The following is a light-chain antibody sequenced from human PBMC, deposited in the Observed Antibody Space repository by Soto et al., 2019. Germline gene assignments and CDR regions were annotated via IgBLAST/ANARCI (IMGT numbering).Light chain of an antibody. V-gene: IGKV3-20*01. Sequence: EIVLTQSPGTLSMSPGERATLSFRASQSISSNYLAWYQQKPGQAPRRLIYGASSRATGIPDRFTGSGSGTDFTLTISRLEAEDFAVYYCQQYGSSPRTFGQGTKVEFK. CDR2: GAS. CDR1: QSISSNY. CDR3: QQYGSSPRT. J-gene: IGKJ1*01.